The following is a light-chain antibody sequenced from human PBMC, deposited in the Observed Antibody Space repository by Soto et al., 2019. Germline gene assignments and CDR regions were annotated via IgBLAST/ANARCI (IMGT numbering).Light chain of an antibody. V-gene: IGKV1-39*01. CDR2: AAS. CDR3: QQRYITHLPNPMDT. Sequence: DIQMTQSPSSLSASVGDRVTITCRASQSISSYLNWYQQKPGKAPKLLIYAASSLQSWVPSRFSCSGSGTYFTITISSLQPEDVATYYWQQRYITHLPNPMDTFGQGTKLQIK. J-gene: IGKJ2*01. CDR1: QSISSY.